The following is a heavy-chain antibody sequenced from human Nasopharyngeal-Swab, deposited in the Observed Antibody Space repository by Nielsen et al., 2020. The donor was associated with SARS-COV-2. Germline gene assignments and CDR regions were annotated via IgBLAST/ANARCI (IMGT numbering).Heavy chain of an antibody. CDR3: ARRPPGIGPRAFDI. CDR2: IYYSGST. J-gene: IGHJ3*02. V-gene: IGHV4-39*01. Sequence: WIRQPPGKGLEWIGSIYYSGSTYHNPSLKSRVTISVDTSKNQFSLKLSSVTAADTAVYYCARRPPGIGPRAFDIWGQGTMVTVSS. D-gene: IGHD3-10*01.